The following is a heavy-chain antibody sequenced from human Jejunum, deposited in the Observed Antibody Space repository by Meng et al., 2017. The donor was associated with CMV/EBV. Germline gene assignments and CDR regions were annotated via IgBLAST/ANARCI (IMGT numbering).Heavy chain of an antibody. J-gene: IGHJ6*02. CDR1: GGFLNPYF. CDR3: ARLGLVRGPKPYFLDV. Sequence: TVSGGFLNPYFWTWVRQPPGKGLEWMGYTGSTKYNPSLEGRLTVSVDTSKNQFSLELRSVTPADTAVYYCARLGLVRGPKPYFLDVWDPGTTVTVSS. D-gene: IGHD3-10*01. V-gene: IGHV4-59*01. CDR2: TGST.